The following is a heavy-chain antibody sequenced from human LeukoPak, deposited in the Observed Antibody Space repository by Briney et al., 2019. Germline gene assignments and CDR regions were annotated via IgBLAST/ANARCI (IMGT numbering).Heavy chain of an antibody. CDR3: ARGRLLLPRY. V-gene: IGHV3-74*01. J-gene: IGHJ4*02. CDR1: GFTFSSYW. D-gene: IGHD3-10*01. CDR2: INTDGSST. Sequence: PGTSLRLSCAASGFTFSSYWMHWVRQAPGKGLVWVSRINTDGSSTRYADSVKGRFTTSRDNAKNTLYLQMNSLRAEDTAAYYCARGRLLLPRYWGQGTLVTVSS.